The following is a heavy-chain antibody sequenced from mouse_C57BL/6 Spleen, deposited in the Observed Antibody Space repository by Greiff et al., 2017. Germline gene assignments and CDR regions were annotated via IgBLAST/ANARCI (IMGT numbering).Heavy chain of an antibody. CDR3: ARSYDYDVGYAMDY. Sequence: QVHVKQSGAELVRPGASVKLSCKASGYTFTDYYINWVKQRPGQGLEWIARIYPGSGNTYYNEKFKGKATLTAEKSSSTAYMQLSSLTAEDSAVYFCARSYDYDVGYAMDYWGQGTSVTVSS. V-gene: IGHV1-76*01. CDR1: GYTFTDYY. D-gene: IGHD2-4*01. J-gene: IGHJ4*01. CDR2: IYPGSGNT.